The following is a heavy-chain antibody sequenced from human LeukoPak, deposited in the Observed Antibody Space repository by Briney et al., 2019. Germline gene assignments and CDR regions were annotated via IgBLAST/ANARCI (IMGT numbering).Heavy chain of an antibody. V-gene: IGHV3-9*01. CDR2: ISWNSGSI. CDR1: GFTFDDYA. J-gene: IGHJ4*02. D-gene: IGHD1-26*01. Sequence: PGGSLRLSCAASGFTFDDYAMHWVRQAPGKGLEWVSGISWNSGSIGYADSVKGRFTISRDNAKHSLYLQMNSLRAEDTALYYCAKDIAPIVGATPDGGFDYWGQGNLVTVSS. CDR3: AKDIAPIVGATPDGGFDY.